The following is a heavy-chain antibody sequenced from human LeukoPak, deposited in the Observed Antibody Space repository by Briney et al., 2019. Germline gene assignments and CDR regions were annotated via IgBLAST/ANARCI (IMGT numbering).Heavy chain of an antibody. J-gene: IGHJ4*02. CDR1: GGSISSYY. CDR3: ARGGRFLEWLLPDY. D-gene: IGHD3-3*01. Sequence: PSGTLSLTCTVSGGSISSYYWSWIRQPPGKGLEWIGYIYYSGSTNYNPSLKSRVTISVDTSKNQFSLKLSSVTAADTAVYYCARGGRFLEWLLPDYWGQGTLVTVSS. CDR2: IYYSGST. V-gene: IGHV4-59*01.